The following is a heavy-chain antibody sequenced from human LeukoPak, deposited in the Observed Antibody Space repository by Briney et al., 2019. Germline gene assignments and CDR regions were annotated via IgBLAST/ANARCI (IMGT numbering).Heavy chain of an antibody. D-gene: IGHD6-19*01. J-gene: IGHJ4*02. CDR1: GYTFTYYY. CDR2: INPSGGST. V-gene: IGHV1-46*01. Sequence: GASVKVSCKASGYTFTYYYIYWVRQAPGQGLEWMGLINPSGGSTRYAQNFQGRVTMTRDTSTSTVSMELSSLRSEDTATYYCARGPYSSGWYGLDYWGQGTLVTVSS. CDR3: ARGPYSSGWYGLDY.